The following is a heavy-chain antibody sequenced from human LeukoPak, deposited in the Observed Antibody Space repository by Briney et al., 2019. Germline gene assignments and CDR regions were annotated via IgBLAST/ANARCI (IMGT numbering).Heavy chain of an antibody. CDR3: ARGGFTGTKPFDY. CDR1: GFTLSSYA. Sequence: GRSLRLSCAASGFTLSSYAMHWVRQAPGKGLEWVAVISYDGSSKYYADSVKGRFTISRDNSKNTLYLQMNSLRAEDTAVYYCARGGFTGTKPFDYWGQGTLVTVSS. CDR2: ISYDGSSK. J-gene: IGHJ4*02. D-gene: IGHD1-1*01. V-gene: IGHV3-30*04.